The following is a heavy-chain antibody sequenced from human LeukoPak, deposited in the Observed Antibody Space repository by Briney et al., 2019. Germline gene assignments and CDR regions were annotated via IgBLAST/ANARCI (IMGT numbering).Heavy chain of an antibody. CDR1: GGSFSGYY. V-gene: IGHV4-34*01. CDR2: INHSGST. CDR3: ARGRYCSSTSCFGWFDP. J-gene: IGHJ5*02. D-gene: IGHD2-2*01. Sequence: NPSETLSLTCAVYGGSFSGYYWSWIRQPPGKGMEWNGEINHSGSTNYNPSLKSRVTISVDTSKNQFSLKLSSVTAADTAVYYCARGRYCSSTSCFGWFDPWGQGTLVTVSS.